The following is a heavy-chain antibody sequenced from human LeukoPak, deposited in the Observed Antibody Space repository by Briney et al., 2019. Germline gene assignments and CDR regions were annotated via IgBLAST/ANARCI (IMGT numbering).Heavy chain of an antibody. V-gene: IGHV7-4-1*02. Sequence: ASVKVSCKATAYMFTKYAMNWVRQVPGQGLEWMGWINTNTGIPTYGQGFTGRFVFSLDTSVSTAYLRISSLKAEDSGVYYCAREAIVVVAADNWFDPWGQGTLVTVSS. CDR3: AREAIVVVAADNWFDP. CDR2: INTNTGIP. D-gene: IGHD2-15*01. CDR1: AYMFTKYA. J-gene: IGHJ5*02.